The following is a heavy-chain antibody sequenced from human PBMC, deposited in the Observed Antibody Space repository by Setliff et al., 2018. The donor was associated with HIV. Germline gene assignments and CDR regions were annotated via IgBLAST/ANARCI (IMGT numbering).Heavy chain of an antibody. V-gene: IGHV4-39*02. D-gene: IGHD2-21*02. CDR1: GGSISSNNYY. J-gene: IGHJ4*02. CDR2: IHYTGNT. CDR3: AREGDGIDF. Sequence: SETLSLTCTVSGGSISSNNYYWGWIRQPPGKGLEWIGTIHYTGNTYHNPSLKSRVTISVEASKNQISLKLTAVTAADSAVYYCAREGDGIDFWGQGTLVTVSS.